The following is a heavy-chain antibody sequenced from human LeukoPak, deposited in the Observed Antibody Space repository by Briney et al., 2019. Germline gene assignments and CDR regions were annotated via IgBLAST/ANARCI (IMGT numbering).Heavy chain of an antibody. CDR2: ITGSSATT. J-gene: IGHJ6*04. CDR3: AREYYGVIFSHYLDV. Sequence: GGSLRLSCAASGFTFSNAWMSWVRQAPGKGLEWVSAITGSSATTYYADSVKGRFTISRDNSNNSLYLQLSSLRVEDTAVYYCAREYYGVIFSHYLDVWGKGTTVTVSS. CDR1: GFTFSNAW. D-gene: IGHD3-9*01. V-gene: IGHV3-21*06.